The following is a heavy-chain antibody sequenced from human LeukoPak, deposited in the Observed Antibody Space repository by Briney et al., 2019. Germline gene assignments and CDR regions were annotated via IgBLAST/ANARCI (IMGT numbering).Heavy chain of an antibody. J-gene: IGHJ5*02. CDR3: AISKYGDYDNNWFDP. D-gene: IGHD4-17*01. V-gene: IGHV3-48*01. CDR2: ISSSSSTI. Sequence: GGSLRLSCAASGFTFSSYSMNWVRQAPGKGLEWVSYISSSSSTIYYADSVEGRFTISRDNAKNSLYLQMNSLRAEDTAVYYCAISKYGDYDNNWFDPWGQGTLVTVSS. CDR1: GFTFSSYS.